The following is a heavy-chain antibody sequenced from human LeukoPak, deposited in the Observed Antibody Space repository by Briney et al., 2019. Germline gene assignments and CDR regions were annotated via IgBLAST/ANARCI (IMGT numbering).Heavy chain of an antibody. CDR2: IYSDNT. D-gene: IGHD4/OR15-4a*01. J-gene: IGHJ4*02. Sequence: PGGSLRLSCTVSGFTVSSNSMSWVRQAPGKGLEWVSFIYSDNTHYSDSVKGRFTISRDNSKNTLYLQMNSLRAEDTAVYYCARRAGAYSHPYDYGAQETRVPVP. CDR3: ARRAGAYSHPYDY. V-gene: IGHV3-53*01. CDR1: GFTVSSNS.